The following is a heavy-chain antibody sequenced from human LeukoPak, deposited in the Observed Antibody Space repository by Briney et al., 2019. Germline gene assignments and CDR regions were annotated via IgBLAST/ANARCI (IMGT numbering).Heavy chain of an antibody. D-gene: IGHD4-11*01. CDR3: ARGRDYTRFDP. CDR2: IYYSGST. V-gene: IGHV4-59*01. J-gene: IGHJ5*02. Sequence: GSLRLSCAASGFAFSNYAMSWVRQAPGKGLEWIGYIYYSGSTNYNPSLKSRVTISVDTSKIQFSLRLSSVTAADTAVYYCARGRDYTRFDPWGQGTLVTVSS. CDR1: GFAFSNYA.